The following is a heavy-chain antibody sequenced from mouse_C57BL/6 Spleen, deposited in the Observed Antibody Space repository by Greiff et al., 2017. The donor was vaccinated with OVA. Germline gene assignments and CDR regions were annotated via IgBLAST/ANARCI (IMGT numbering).Heavy chain of an antibody. CDR3: ARSLLELRRWPFDY. CDR2: IDPSDSYP. D-gene: IGHD2-4*01. CDR1: GYTFTSYW. Sequence: QVQLQQPGAELVKPGASVKLSCKASGYTFTSYWMQWVKQRPGQGLEWIGEIDPSDSYPNYNQKFKGTATLTVDTSSSTAYLQLSSLTSEDSAVDYCARSLLELRRWPFDYWGKGTTLTVSS. V-gene: IGHV1-50*01. J-gene: IGHJ2*01.